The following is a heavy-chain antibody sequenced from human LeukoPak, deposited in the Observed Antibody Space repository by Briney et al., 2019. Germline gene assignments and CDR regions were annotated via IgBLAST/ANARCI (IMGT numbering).Heavy chain of an antibody. CDR3: ARARSENTVNWFDP. CDR1: GYTFTSYD. J-gene: IGHJ5*02. Sequence: GASVKVSCKASGYTFTSYDINWVRQATGQGLEWMGWMNPNSGNTGYAQKFQGRVTMTRNTSISTAYMELSSLRSEDTAVYYCARARSENTVNWFDPWGQGTLVTVSS. V-gene: IGHV1-8*01. CDR2: MNPNSGNT. D-gene: IGHD4-17*01.